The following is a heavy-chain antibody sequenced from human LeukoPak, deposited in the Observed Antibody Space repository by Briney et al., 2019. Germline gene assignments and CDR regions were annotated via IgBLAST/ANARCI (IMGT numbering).Heavy chain of an antibody. V-gene: IGHV3-49*04. Sequence: PGRSLRLSCTASGFTFGDYAMSWVRQAPGKGLEWVGFISSKAYGGTTEYAASVKGRFTISRDDSKSIAYLQMNSLKTEDTAVYYCTRVLEVVAATCDAFDIWGQGTMVTVSS. J-gene: IGHJ3*02. CDR3: TRVLEVVAATCDAFDI. CDR1: GFTFGDYA. D-gene: IGHD2-15*01. CDR2: ISSKAYGGTT.